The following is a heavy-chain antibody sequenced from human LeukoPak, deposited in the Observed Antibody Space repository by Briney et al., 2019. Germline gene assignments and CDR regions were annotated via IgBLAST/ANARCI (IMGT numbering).Heavy chain of an antibody. D-gene: IGHD6-13*01. CDR2: ISGAGGST. CDR3: AKGSSWIDY. CDR1: GFTFGNYA. Sequence: GGSLKLSCEASGFTFGNYAMHWVRQGPGKGLEWVSAISGAGGSTYYADYVKGRFTIPRDNSKNSLYLQMNSLRTEDTALYYCAKGSSWIDYWGQGTLVTVP. J-gene: IGHJ4*02. V-gene: IGHV3-43*02.